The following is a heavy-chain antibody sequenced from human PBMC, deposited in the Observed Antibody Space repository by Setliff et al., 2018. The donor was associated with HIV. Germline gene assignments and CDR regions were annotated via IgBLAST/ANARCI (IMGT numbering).Heavy chain of an antibody. CDR2: IRSKAYGGTT. D-gene: IGHD3-16*01. J-gene: IGHJ5*01. CDR1: GFSIDDYA. CDR3: TKDNIMIPSKGYPQNNWFDS. Sequence: GGSLRLSCTASGFSIDDYAMNWFRQAPGRGLEWVAFIRSKAYGGTTEYAASVKGRFSISRDDSKSIAYLQMNSLRAEDTALYYCTKDNIMIPSKGYPQNNWFDSWGPGTLVTVSS. V-gene: IGHV3-49*03.